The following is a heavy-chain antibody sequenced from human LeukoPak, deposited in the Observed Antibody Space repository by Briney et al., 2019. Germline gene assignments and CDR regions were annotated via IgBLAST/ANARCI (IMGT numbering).Heavy chain of an antibody. V-gene: IGHV3-23*01. J-gene: IGHJ4*02. CDR2: ISGRGGTT. D-gene: IGHD3-22*01. CDR1: GFTFSSYG. CDR3: AKTNGYYSD. Sequence: GGSLRLSCAASGFTFSSYGMNWVRQAPGKGLEWVSGISGRGGTTYYADSVEGRFTISRDNSKNSLSLQVSSLRAEDTAVYYCAKTNGYYSDWGQGTLVTVSS.